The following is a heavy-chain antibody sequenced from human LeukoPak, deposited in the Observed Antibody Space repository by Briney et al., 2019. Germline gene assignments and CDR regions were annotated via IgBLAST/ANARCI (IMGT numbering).Heavy chain of an antibody. CDR1: GLSFTDYY. Sequence: GSLRLSCAASGLSFTDYYMSWIRQAPGKGLEWVSYIGISGSPIYYADSVKGRFTISGDNAKNSVYLQMNSLRDEDTAVYYCARDNDWAFHYWGQGTLVTVSS. J-gene: IGHJ4*02. CDR2: IGISGSPI. D-gene: IGHD3-9*01. CDR3: ARDNDWAFHY. V-gene: IGHV3-11*04.